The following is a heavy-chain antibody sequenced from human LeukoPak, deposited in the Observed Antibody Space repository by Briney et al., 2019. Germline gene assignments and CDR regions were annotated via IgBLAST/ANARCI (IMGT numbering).Heavy chain of an antibody. Sequence: ASVKVSCKASGYTFTSYDFNWVRQATGQRPEWMGWMSPNSGDTGYAQKFQDRVTMTRNTSTSTAYMELSSLRSDDTAVYYCARGPPNWGYDYWGPGTLVTVSS. CDR3: ARGPPNWGYDY. D-gene: IGHD7-27*01. CDR1: GYTFTSYD. J-gene: IGHJ4*02. CDR2: MSPNSGDT. V-gene: IGHV1-8*01.